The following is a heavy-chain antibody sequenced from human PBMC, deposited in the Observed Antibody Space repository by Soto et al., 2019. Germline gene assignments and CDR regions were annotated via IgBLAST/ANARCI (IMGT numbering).Heavy chain of an antibody. CDR1: GYTLTELS. J-gene: IGHJ3*02. Sequence: ASVKVSCKVSGYTLTELSMHWVRQAPGKGLEWMGGFDPEDGETIYAQKFQGRVTMTEDTSTDTAYMELSSLRSEDTAVYYCATGLRYFDFIVVDAFDIWGQGTMVTVSS. D-gene: IGHD3-9*01. V-gene: IGHV1-24*01. CDR2: FDPEDGET. CDR3: ATGLRYFDFIVVDAFDI.